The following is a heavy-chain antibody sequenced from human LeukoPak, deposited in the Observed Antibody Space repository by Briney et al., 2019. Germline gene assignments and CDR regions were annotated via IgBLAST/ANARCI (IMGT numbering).Heavy chain of an antibody. CDR3: AKSSYYDSSGYYREYYFDY. CDR1: GFTFSSYA. V-gene: IGHV3-23*01. D-gene: IGHD3-22*01. CDR2: VSGSGGST. Sequence: GGSLRLSCAASGFTFSSYAMSWVRKAPGKGLEWVSSVSGSGGSTYYADSVKGRFTISRDNSKSTLFLQMNSLRAEDTAVYYCAKSSYYDSSGYYREYYFDYWGQGTLVTVSS. J-gene: IGHJ4*02.